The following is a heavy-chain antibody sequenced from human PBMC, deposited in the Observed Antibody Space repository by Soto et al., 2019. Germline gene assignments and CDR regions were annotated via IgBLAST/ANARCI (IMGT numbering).Heavy chain of an antibody. CDR1: GGSISSYY. Sequence: SETLSLTCTVSGGSISSYYWSWIRQPPGKGLEWIGYIYYSGSTNYNPSPKSRVTISVDTSKNQFSLKLSSVTAADTAVYYCASSPFSCSSYSPADYYDTDVWRHGTPVTVSS. D-gene: IGHD6-6*01. J-gene: IGHJ6*02. V-gene: IGHV4-59*01. CDR2: IYYSGST. CDR3: ASSPFSCSSYSPADYYDTDV.